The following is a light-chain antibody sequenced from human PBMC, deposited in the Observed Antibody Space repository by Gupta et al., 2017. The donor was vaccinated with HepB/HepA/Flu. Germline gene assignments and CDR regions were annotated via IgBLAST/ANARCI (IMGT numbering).Light chain of an antibody. J-gene: IGKJ1*01. CDR3: QQYYGSPPT. Sequence: SSESVLYRANSKNYLAWYQQKPGQPPKLSIYWASTRESGVPDRFSGSGSGTFFTLTISSLQADDVAVYFCQQYYGSPPTFGPGTKVEIK. CDR1: ESVLYRANSKNY. V-gene: IGKV4-1*01. CDR2: WAS.